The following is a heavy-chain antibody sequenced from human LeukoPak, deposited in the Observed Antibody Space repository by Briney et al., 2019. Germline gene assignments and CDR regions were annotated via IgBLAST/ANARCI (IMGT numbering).Heavy chain of an antibody. CDR3: AKGGGYEAQYYYYYLDV. CDR1: GFTFSSYG. V-gene: IGHV3-30*02. D-gene: IGHD5-12*01. CDR2: IRYDGSNK. Sequence: PGGSLRLSCAASGFTFSSYGMYWVRQAPGKGLEWVAFIRYDGSNKYYADSVKGRFTVSRDNSKNTLCLQMKSLRAEDTAVYYCAKGGGYEAQYYYYYLDVWGKGTTVTISS. J-gene: IGHJ6*03.